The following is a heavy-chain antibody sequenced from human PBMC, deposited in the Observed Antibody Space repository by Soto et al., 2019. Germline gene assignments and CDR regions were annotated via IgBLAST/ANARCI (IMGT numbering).Heavy chain of an antibody. CDR1: GYTXSSYG. V-gene: IGHV1-18*01. Sequence: SXKVSFKASGYTXSSYGIGLVRQAPGQGLEWMGWISAYNCNTNYAQKLQGRVTINTDTSTSTAYMELRSLRYDETAVYYCARVGAGTTFGWFDPWGQGNLLTVS. CDR3: ARVGAGTTFGWFDP. D-gene: IGHD1-7*01. CDR2: ISAYNCNT. J-gene: IGHJ5*02.